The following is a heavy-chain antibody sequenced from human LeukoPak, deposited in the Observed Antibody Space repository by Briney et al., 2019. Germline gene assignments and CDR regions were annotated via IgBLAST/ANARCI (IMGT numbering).Heavy chain of an antibody. J-gene: IGHJ4*02. CDR2: IWYDGSNK. D-gene: IGHD6-6*01. Sequence: GGSLRLSCAASGFTFSSYGMHWVRQAPGKGLEWVAVIWYDGSNKYYADSVKGRFTISRDNSKNTLYLQMNSLRAEDTAVYYCAKDRYSSSSALIDYWGQGTLVTVSS. CDR1: GFTFSSYG. V-gene: IGHV3-30*02. CDR3: AKDRYSSSSALIDY.